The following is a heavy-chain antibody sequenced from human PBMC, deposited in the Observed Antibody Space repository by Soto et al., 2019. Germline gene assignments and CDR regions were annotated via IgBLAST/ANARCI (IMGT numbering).Heavy chain of an antibody. V-gene: IGHV3-30*03. J-gene: IGHJ4*02. Sequence: GGSLRLSCAASGFTFSSYGMHWVRQAPGKGLEWVAVISYDGSNKYYADSVKGRFTISRDNSKNTLYLQMNSLRAEDTAVYYCSPHCSGGSCSVGYWGQGTLVTVSS. D-gene: IGHD2-15*01. CDR3: SPHCSGGSCSVGY. CDR1: GFTFSSYG. CDR2: ISYDGSNK.